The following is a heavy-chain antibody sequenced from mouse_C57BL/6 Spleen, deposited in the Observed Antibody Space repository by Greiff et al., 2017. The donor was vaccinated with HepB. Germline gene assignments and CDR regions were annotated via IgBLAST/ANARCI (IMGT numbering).Heavy chain of an antibody. V-gene: IGHV5-17*01. CDR3: ARGAQFAY. CDR2: ISSGSSTI. CDR1: GFTFSDYG. Sequence: EVKLMESGGGLVKPGGSLKLSCAASGFTFSDYGMHWVRQAPEKGLEWVAYISSGSSTIYYADTVKGRFTISRDNAKNTLFLQMTSLRSEDTAMYYCARGAQFAYWGQGTLVTVSA. J-gene: IGHJ3*01. D-gene: IGHD1-3*01.